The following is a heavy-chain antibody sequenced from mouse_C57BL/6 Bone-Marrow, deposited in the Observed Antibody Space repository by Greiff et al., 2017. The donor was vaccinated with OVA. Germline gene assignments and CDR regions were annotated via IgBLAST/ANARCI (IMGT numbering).Heavy chain of an antibody. D-gene: IGHD1-1*01. CDR1: GYTFTSYW. CDR3: AREETYYYGSSYGFAY. CDR2: IDPSDSYT. J-gene: IGHJ3*01. V-gene: IGHV1-50*01. Sequence: QVQLQQSGAELVKPGASVKLSCKASGYTFTSYWMQWVKQRPGQGLEWIGEIDPSDSYTNYNQKFKGKATLTVDTSSSTAYMQLSSLTSEDSAVYYCAREETYYYGSSYGFAYWGQGTLVTVSA.